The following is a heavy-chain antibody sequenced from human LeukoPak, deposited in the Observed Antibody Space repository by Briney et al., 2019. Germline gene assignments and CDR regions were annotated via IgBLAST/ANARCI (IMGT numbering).Heavy chain of an antibody. D-gene: IGHD1-26*01. CDR2: IYTSGST. J-gene: IGHJ5*02. Sequence: SEPLSLTCTVSGGSISSYYRSWIRQPAGKGQEWIGRIYTSGSTNYTPSLKSRVTMSVDTSNNHFSLKLSSVTAAATAVYYSAREARSGSYKYNWFDTCGERTLVTASP. V-gene: IGHV4-4*07. CDR3: AREARSGSYKYNWFDT. CDR1: GGSISSYY.